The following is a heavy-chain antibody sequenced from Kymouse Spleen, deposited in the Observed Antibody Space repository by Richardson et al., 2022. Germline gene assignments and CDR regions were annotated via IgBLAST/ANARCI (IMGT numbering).Heavy chain of an antibody. Sequence: QVQLQESGPGLVKPSETLSLTCTVSGGSVSSGSYYWSWIRQPPGKGLEWIGYIYYSGSTNYNPSLKSRVTISVDTSKNQFSLKLSSVTAADTAVYYCARNPYYDFWSGYYTPFDYWGQGTLVTVSS. CDR1: GGSVSSGSYY. CDR2: IYYSGST. D-gene: IGHD3-3*01. CDR3: ARNPYYDFWSGYYTPFDY. J-gene: IGHJ4*02. V-gene: IGHV4-61*01.